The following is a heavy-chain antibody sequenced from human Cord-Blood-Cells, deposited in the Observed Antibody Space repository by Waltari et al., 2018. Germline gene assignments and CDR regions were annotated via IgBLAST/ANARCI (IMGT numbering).Heavy chain of an antibody. CDR2: IWYDGSNK. V-gene: IGHV3-33*01. Sequence: QLKLVDSGGGVVNPGGSLRLPCPAPGFPSSTIGMHWFGKAPGKGVDGVAVIWYDGSNKYYADSVKGRFTISRDNSKNTLYLQMNSLRAEDTAVYYCARDGSGSYSLDYWGQGTLVTVSS. CDR1: GFPSSTIG. CDR3: ARDGSGSYSLDY. J-gene: IGHJ4*02. D-gene: IGHD1-26*01.